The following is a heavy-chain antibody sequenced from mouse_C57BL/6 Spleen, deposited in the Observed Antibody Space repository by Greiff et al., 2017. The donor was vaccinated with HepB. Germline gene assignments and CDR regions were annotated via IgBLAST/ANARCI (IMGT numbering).Heavy chain of an antibody. CDR1: GYTFTSYW. CDR3: ARRDYYGSSPLFDY. J-gene: IGHJ2*01. D-gene: IGHD1-1*01. V-gene: IGHV1-64*01. Sequence: QVQLQQPGAELVKPGASVKLSCKASGYTFTSYWMHWVKQRPGQGLEWIGMIHPNSGSTNYNEKFKSKATLTVDKSSSTAYMQLSSLTSEDSAVYYCARRDYYGSSPLFDYWGQGTTLTVSS. CDR2: IHPNSGST.